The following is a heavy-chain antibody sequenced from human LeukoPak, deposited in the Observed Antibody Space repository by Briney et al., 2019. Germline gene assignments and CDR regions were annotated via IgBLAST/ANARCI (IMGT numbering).Heavy chain of an antibody. CDR3: ARDRYCSGGSCYLDC. CDR2: IYYSGST. CDR1: GSSISSYY. J-gene: IGHJ4*02. Sequence: SETLSLTCTVSGSSISSYYWSWIRQPPGKGLEWIGYIYYSGSTNYNPSLKSRVTISVDTSKNQFSLKLSSVTAADTAVYYCARDRYCSGGSCYLDCWGQGTLVTVSS. V-gene: IGHV4-59*01. D-gene: IGHD2-15*01.